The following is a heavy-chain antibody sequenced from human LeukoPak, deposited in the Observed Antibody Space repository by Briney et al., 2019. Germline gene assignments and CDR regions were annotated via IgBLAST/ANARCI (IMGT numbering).Heavy chain of an antibody. CDR1: GFTFDDYG. CDR3: ARDLGGWAVAGTRSGY. J-gene: IGHJ4*02. Sequence: GGSLRLSRAASGFTFDDYGMSWVRQAPGKGLEWVSGINWNGGSTGYADSVKGRFTISRDNAKNSLYLQMNSLRAEDTALYHCARDLGGWAVAGTRSGYWGQGTLVTVSS. D-gene: IGHD6-19*01. CDR2: INWNGGST. V-gene: IGHV3-20*01.